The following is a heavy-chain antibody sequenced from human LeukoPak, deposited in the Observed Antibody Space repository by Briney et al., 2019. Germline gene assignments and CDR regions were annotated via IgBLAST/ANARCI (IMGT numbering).Heavy chain of an antibody. V-gene: IGHV4-59*01. D-gene: IGHD4-23*01. J-gene: IGHJ3*02. CDR2: IHYSGSS. CDR3: ARGANYGGSGLDFFDI. CDR1: GGSITSYY. Sequence: PSETLSLTCTVSGGSITSYYWSWLRQPPGKGLEGIGYIHYSGSSNYNQSLVSRLTISLDTSKNHFSLKLSSMTAADTAVYYCARGANYGGSGLDFFDIWGQGTMVTVSS.